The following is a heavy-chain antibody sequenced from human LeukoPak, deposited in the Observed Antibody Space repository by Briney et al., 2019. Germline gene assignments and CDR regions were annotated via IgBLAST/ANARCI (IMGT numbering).Heavy chain of an antibody. CDR2: INHSGST. CDR3: ARAYYYGSGSYLPDY. V-gene: IGHV4-34*01. Sequence: SETLSLTCAVYGGSFSGYYWSWIRQPPGKGLEWIGEINHSGSTNYNPSLKSRVTISVDTSKNQFSLKLSSVTAADTAVYYCARAYYYGSGSYLPDYWGQGTLVTVSS. D-gene: IGHD3-10*01. CDR1: GGSFSGYY. J-gene: IGHJ4*02.